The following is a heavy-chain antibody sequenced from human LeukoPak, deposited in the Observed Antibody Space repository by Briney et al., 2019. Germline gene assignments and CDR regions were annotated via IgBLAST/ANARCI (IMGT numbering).Heavy chain of an antibody. V-gene: IGHV1-2*02. CDR2: ISPNSGGT. J-gene: IGHJ4*02. CDR3: AVWESSGYYPHRVDY. D-gene: IGHD3-22*01. Sequence: ASVKVSCKASGYTFTGYYMHWVRQAPGQGLEWMGWISPNSGGTNYAQKFQGRVTMTRDTSISTAYMELSRLRSDDTAVYYCAVWESSGYYPHRVDYWGQGTLVTVSS. CDR1: GYTFTGYY.